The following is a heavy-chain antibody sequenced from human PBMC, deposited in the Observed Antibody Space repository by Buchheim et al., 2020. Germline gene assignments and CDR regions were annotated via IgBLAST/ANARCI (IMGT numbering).Heavy chain of an antibody. CDR1: GFTFSSYG. J-gene: IGHJ6*02. D-gene: IGHD5-12*01. V-gene: IGHV3-30*18. CDR3: AKERGYEEGRYYYYYGMDV. Sequence: QEQLVESGGGVVQPGRSLRLSCAASGFTFSSYGMHWVRQAPGKGLEWMALISYEGRNKYYAASVKGRFTISRDNSKNTLYLQMNSLRSEDTAVYYCAKERGYEEGRYYYYYGMDVWGQGTT. CDR2: ISYEGRNK.